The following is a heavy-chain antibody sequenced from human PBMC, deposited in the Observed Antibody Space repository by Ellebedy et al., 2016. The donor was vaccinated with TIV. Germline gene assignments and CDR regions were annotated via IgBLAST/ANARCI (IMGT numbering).Heavy chain of an antibody. D-gene: IGHD3-9*01. J-gene: IGHJ4*02. Sequence: AASVKVSCKASGYTFRNHYLHWVRQAPGQVLEWMGVINPSGSPPRYAQKFQGRVTLTTETSTSAVNMELSTLNSEDTAVYYCGRATPRYFAVVTGYGLVDFWGLGTLVAVSS. CDR2: INPSGSPP. V-gene: IGHV1-46*01. CDR1: GYTFRNHY. CDR3: GRATPRYFAVVTGYGLVDF.